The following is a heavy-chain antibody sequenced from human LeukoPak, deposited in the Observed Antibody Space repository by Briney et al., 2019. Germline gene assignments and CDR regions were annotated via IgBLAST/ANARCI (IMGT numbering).Heavy chain of an antibody. Sequence: TGGSLRLSCAASGFTFSSYAMHWVRQAPGKGLEWVAVISYDGSNKYYADSVKGRFTISRDNSKNTLYLQMNSLRAEDTAVYYRARGSGGSGSWGYYYYGMDVRGQGTTVTVSS. V-gene: IGHV3-30*14. J-gene: IGHJ6*02. CDR3: ARGSGGSGSWGYYYYGMDV. D-gene: IGHD6-19*01. CDR2: ISYDGSNK. CDR1: GFTFSSYA.